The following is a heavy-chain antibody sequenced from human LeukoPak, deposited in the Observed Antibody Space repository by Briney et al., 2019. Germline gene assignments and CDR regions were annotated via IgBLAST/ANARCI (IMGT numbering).Heavy chain of an antibody. J-gene: IGHJ2*01. V-gene: IGHV3-30*01. Sequence: GGSLRLSCAASGFTLSSYAMHWVRQAPGKGLEWVAVISYDGSNKYYADSVKGRFTISRDNSKNTLYLQMNSLRAEDTAVYYCARVVAARLVHWYLDLWGRGTLVTVSS. CDR1: GFTLSSYA. CDR2: ISYDGSNK. CDR3: ARVVAARLVHWYLDL. D-gene: IGHD6-6*01.